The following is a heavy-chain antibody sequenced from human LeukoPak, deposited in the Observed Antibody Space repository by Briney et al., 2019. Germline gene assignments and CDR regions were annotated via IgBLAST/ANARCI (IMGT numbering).Heavy chain of an antibody. CDR1: EFSLRSYT. J-gene: IGHJ6*03. CDR3: ARMPSTEIYYSYYMDV. CDR2: ISAYGGST. V-gene: IGHV3-23*01. D-gene: IGHD2-2*01. Sequence: QPGGSLRLSCGDSEFSLRSYTMNWVRQAPGKGLEWGSGISAYGGSTYYADSVKGRFTISRDDSNNTLYLQMDSLGTEDTAVYYCARMPSTEIYYSYYMDVWGKGTTVTVSS.